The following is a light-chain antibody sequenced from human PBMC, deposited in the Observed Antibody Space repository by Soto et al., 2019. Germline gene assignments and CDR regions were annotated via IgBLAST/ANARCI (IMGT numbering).Light chain of an antibody. J-gene: IGKJ1*01. Sequence: EFVLTQSPGTLSLSPGERATLSCRASQSLANSFIAWYQQKPGLAPRLLIYDTSSRASGIPDRFSGSGSGTDFTLTITRLEPEDFAVYYCQYYGNSPLTFGQGTKVDIK. CDR1: QSLANSF. CDR2: DTS. V-gene: IGKV3-20*01. CDR3: QYYGNSPLT.